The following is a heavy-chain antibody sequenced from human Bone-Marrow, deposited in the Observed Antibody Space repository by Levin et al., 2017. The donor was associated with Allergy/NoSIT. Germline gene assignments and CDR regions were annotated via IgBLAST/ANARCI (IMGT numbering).Heavy chain of an antibody. CDR2: IDPSDSYT. CDR1: GYSFTSYW. Sequence: GESLKISCKGSGYSFTSYWISWVRQMSGKGLEWMGRIDPSDSYTNYSPSFQGHVTISADKSISTAYLQWSSLKASDTAMYYCARSDNGYSGYERIGAFDSWGQGTMVTVSS. D-gene: IGHD5-12*01. V-gene: IGHV5-10-1*01. J-gene: IGHJ3*02. CDR3: ARSDNGYSGYERIGAFDS.